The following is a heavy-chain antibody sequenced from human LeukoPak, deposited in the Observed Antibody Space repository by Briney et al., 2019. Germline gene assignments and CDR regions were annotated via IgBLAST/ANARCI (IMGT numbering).Heavy chain of an antibody. Sequence: SETLSLTCTVSGGSISSYYWSWIRQPPGKGLEWIGYIYYSGSTNYNPSLKSRVTISVDTSKKQFSLKLSSVTAADTAVYYCARSGVPTIFHYYYYMDVWGKGTTVTVSS. CDR2: IYYSGST. V-gene: IGHV4-59*01. J-gene: IGHJ6*03. CDR1: GGSISSYY. CDR3: ARSGVPTIFHYYYYMDV. D-gene: IGHD3-9*01.